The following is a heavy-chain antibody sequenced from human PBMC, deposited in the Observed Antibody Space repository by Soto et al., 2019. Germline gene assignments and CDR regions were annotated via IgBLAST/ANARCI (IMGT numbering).Heavy chain of an antibody. CDR1: GFTFSSYS. CDR3: AREGGWNKKDAFDI. V-gene: IGHV3-21*01. D-gene: IGHD6-19*01. Sequence: GGSLRLSCAASGFTFSSYSMNWVRQAPGKGLEWVSSISSSSSYIYYADSVKGRFTISRDNAKNSLYLQMNSLRAEDTAVYYCAREGGWNKKDAFDIWGQGTMVTVSS. J-gene: IGHJ3*02. CDR2: ISSSSSYI.